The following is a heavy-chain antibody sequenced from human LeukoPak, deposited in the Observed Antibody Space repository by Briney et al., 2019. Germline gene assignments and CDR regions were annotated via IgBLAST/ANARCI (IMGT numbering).Heavy chain of an antibody. CDR3: ARLGEAYCGGDCPNWFDP. CDR2: IYPGDSDT. Sequence: GESLKISCKGSGYSFTSYWIGWVRQMPGKGLEWMGIIYPGDSDTRYSPSFQGQVTISADKSISTAYLQWSSLKASDTAMYYCARLGEAYCGGDCPNWFDPWGQGTLVTVSS. CDR1: GYSFTSYW. V-gene: IGHV5-51*01. D-gene: IGHD2-21*02. J-gene: IGHJ5*02.